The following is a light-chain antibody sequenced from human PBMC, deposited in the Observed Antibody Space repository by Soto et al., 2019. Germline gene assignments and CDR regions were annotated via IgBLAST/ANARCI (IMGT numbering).Light chain of an antibody. J-gene: IGKJ4*01. CDR3: QQYNTYPLT. Sequence: DIKMTQSPSTLSASVGDRVTITCRASDSISTWLAWYQQKPGKAPKLLSYKASTLESGVPSKFSGSRSETEFTLTISSLQPDDFATYYCQQYNTYPLTFGGGTKVEI. CDR1: DSISTW. CDR2: KAS. V-gene: IGKV1-5*03.